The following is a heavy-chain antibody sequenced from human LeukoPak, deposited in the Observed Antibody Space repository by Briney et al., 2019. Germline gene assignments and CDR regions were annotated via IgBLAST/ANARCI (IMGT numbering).Heavy chain of an antibody. CDR2: ISGSGGST. V-gene: IGHV3-23*01. J-gene: IGHJ3*02. Sequence: GGSLRLSCAASGFTFSSYAMSWVRQAPGKGLEWVSAISGSGGSTYYADSVKGRFTISRDNSKNTLYLQMNSLRAEDTAVYYCAKDYIVVVPAAVSEDAFDIWGQGTMVTVSS. D-gene: IGHD2-2*01. CDR3: AKDYIVVVPAAVSEDAFDI. CDR1: GFTFSSYA.